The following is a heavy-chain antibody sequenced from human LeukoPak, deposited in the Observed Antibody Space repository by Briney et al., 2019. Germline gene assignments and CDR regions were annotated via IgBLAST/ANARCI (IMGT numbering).Heavy chain of an antibody. V-gene: IGHV5-51*01. J-gene: IGHJ4*02. CDR2: IYPGDSET. CDR3: ARIYYGSADY. CDR1: GYSFTSYW. D-gene: IGHD3-10*01. Sequence: GESLKISCKGSGYSFTSYWIGWVRQMPGKGLEWMGIIYPGDSETRYSPSFQGQVTISVDESISTAYVRWSSLKASDSAMYYCARIYYGSADYWGQGTLVTVSS.